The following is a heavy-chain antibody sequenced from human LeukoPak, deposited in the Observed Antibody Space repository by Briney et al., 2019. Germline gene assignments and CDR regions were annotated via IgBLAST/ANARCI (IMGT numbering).Heavy chain of an antibody. CDR3: ARGTLYSGWSYYFDY. D-gene: IGHD6-19*01. CDR1: GGSISLSYYY. J-gene: IGHJ4*02. Sequence: SETLSLTCSASGGSISLSYYYWGWIRQPPGKALEWIGSVYYSGTTSYNPSLKSRVTISVGMSKNHFSLRLSSVTAADTAMYYCARGTLYSGWSYYFDYWGQGSQVTVSS. CDR2: VYYSGTT. V-gene: IGHV4-39*07.